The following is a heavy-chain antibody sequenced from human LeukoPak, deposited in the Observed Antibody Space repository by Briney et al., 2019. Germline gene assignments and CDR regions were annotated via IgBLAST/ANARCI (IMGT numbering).Heavy chain of an antibody. Sequence: GRSLRLSCAASGFTFRTYAMHWVRQAPGKGLEWVAVISVDGSNKYYADSVKGRFTISRDNSKNTLSLQLNSLRAEDTAVYYCAKGTSSSCYSAPNYWGQGALVTVSS. V-gene: IGHV3-30*04. J-gene: IGHJ4*02. D-gene: IGHD2-15*01. CDR1: GFTFRTYA. CDR2: ISVDGSNK. CDR3: AKGTSSSCYSAPNY.